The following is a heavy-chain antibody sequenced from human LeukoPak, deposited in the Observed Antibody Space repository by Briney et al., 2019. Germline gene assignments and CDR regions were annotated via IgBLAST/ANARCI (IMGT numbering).Heavy chain of an antibody. CDR1: GYTFTNYG. Sequence: ASVKVSCKASGYTFTNYGISWVRQAPGQGLEWMGWISAYNGNTNYPLKYQGRVTMTTDTSTSTAYMELRSLRSDDTAVYYCARDSFSSDAFDIWGQGTMVTVSS. CDR2: ISAYNGNT. CDR3: ARDSFSSDAFDI. J-gene: IGHJ3*02. V-gene: IGHV1-18*01. D-gene: IGHD3-16*01.